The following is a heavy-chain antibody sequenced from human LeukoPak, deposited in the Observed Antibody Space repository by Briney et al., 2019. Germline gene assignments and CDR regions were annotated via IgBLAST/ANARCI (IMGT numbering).Heavy chain of an antibody. J-gene: IGHJ4*02. CDR3: AKDYNSYGGY. CDR2: INSGGSGT. Sequence: GGSLRLSCAGSGFTFSSYWMHWVRQAPGKGLVWVSRINSGGSGTTYADSVKGRFTISRDTAKNTLYLQMNSLRAEDTAVYYCAKDYNSYGGYWGQGTLVTVSS. V-gene: IGHV3-74*01. D-gene: IGHD5-18*01. CDR1: GFTFSSYW.